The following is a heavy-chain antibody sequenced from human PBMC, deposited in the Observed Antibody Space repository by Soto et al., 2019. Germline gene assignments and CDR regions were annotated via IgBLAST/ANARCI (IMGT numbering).Heavy chain of an antibody. J-gene: IGHJ4*02. CDR1: GASVSNKMYY. CDR2: MGHRGTT. V-gene: IGHV4-61*01. CDR3: AREIKFVVRSRSSYSDF. D-gene: IGHD6-6*01. Sequence: PSETLSLTCNVSGASVSNKMYYWTWIRQPQGKGLEGIGYMGHRGTTKYNPSMKGRLTKSIDTAKNHVCRKVTSGTAAETAVNYCAREIKFVVRSRSSYSDFWGQGALVTVSS.